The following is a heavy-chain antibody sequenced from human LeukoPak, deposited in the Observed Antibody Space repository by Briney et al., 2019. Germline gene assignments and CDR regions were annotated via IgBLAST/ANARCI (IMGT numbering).Heavy chain of an antibody. J-gene: IGHJ6*03. CDR3: ARMALGVKEVYYYYYYMDV. D-gene: IGHD3-10*01. CDR2: MNPNSGNT. V-gene: IGHV1-8*02. CDR1: GYTFTGYY. Sequence: ASVKVSCKASGYTFTGYYMHWVRQATGQGLEWMGWMNPNSGNTGYAQKFQGRVTMTRNTSISTAYMELSSLRSEDTAVYYCARMALGVKEVYYYYYYMDVWGKGTTVTISS.